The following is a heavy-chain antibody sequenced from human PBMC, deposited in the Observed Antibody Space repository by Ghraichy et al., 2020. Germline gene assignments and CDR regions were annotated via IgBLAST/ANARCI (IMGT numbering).Heavy chain of an antibody. Sequence: SETLSLTCTVSGGSISSSGDYFWSWVRQPPGKGLEWIGNIYYSGNTYYSPSLKSRLSISVDTSKNQFSLKLSSVTAADTAVYYCARRLLIGRRFDAFDIWGQGTMVTVSS. CDR1: GGSISSSGDYF. D-gene: IGHD5-12*01. V-gene: IGHV4-30-4*01. CDR2: IYYSGNT. J-gene: IGHJ3*02. CDR3: ARRLLIGRRFDAFDI.